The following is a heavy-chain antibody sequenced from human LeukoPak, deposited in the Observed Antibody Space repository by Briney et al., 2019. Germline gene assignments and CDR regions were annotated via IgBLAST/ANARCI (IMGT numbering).Heavy chain of an antibody. D-gene: IGHD6-13*01. CDR2: ISYDGSNK. CDR3: AKDRHSSSWYFDY. V-gene: IGHV3-30*18. Sequence: GGSLRLSCAASGFTFSSYGMHWVRQAPGRGLEWVAVISYDGSNKYYADSVKGRFTISRDNSKNTLYLQMNSLRAEDTAVYYCAKDRHSSSWYFDYWGQGTLVTVSS. J-gene: IGHJ4*02. CDR1: GFTFSSYG.